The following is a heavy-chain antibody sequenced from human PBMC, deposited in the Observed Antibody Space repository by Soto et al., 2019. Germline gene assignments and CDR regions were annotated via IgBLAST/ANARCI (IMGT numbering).Heavy chain of an antibody. D-gene: IGHD5-12*01. CDR3: AKEMATIRLFDY. CDR2: ISYDGSNK. Sequence: QVQLVESGGGVVQPGRSLRLSCAASGFTFSSYGMHWVRQAPGKGLKWVAVISYDGSNKYYADSVKGRFTISRDNSKNTLYLQMNSLRAEDTAVYYCAKEMATIRLFDYWGQGTLVTVSS. V-gene: IGHV3-30*18. CDR1: GFTFSSYG. J-gene: IGHJ4*02.